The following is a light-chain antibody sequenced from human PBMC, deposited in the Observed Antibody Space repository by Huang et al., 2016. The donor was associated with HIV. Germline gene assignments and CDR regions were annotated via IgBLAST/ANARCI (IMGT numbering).Light chain of an antibody. Sequence: DIVMTQSPLSLPVTPGEPASISCRSSQSLLHNNGDNYLDWYLQKSGQSPQLLIYLGSNRAAGVPDRFRGSGSGTDFTLKISRVEAEDVGVYYCMQALQTPRTFGQGTKVEMK. CDR3: MQALQTPRT. CDR2: LGS. J-gene: IGKJ1*01. CDR1: QSLLHNNGDNY. V-gene: IGKV2-28*01.